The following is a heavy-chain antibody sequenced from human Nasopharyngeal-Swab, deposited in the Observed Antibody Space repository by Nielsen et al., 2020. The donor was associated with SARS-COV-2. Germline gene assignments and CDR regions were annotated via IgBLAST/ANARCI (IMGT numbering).Heavy chain of an antibody. CDR1: GFTFSSYS. D-gene: IGHD6-19*01. CDR3: ARERGSSGLDGFDI. CDR2: ISSSSSTI. Sequence: GESLKISCAASGFTFSSYSMNWVRQAPGKGLEWVSYISSSSSTIYYADSVKGRFTISRDNAKSSLYLQMNSLRAEDTAVYYCARERGSSGLDGFDIWGQGTMVTVSP. J-gene: IGHJ3*02. V-gene: IGHV3-48*04.